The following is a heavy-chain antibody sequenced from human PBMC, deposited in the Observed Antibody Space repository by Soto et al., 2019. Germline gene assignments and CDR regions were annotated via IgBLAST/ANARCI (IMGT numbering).Heavy chain of an antibody. CDR2: INHTGST. Sequence: SENPSITCAVHDGSFSGYSWTWIRQPPGTGLEWIGEINHTGSTNYNPSLKSRVTISVDTSKNQFSLKLTSVTAADTAVYYCARDKITGLFDYWGQGTLVT. CDR1: DGSFSGYS. J-gene: IGHJ4*02. CDR3: ARDKITGLFDY. D-gene: IGHD2-8*02. V-gene: IGHV4-34*01.